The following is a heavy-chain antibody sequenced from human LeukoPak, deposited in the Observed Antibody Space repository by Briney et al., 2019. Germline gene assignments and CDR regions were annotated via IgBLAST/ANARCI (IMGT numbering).Heavy chain of an antibody. Sequence: GGSLRLSCAASRFTFRDYWMTWVRQTSRKGLEWAATIKKDGSEKYYVDSVRGRFAISRDNARDSLYLQMHSLRDDDKGMYYCVRGGYSSSWFWIFWGQGTLVTVSS. CDR2: IKKDGSEK. CDR3: VRGGYSSSWFWIF. V-gene: IGHV3-7*03. CDR1: RFTFRDYW. D-gene: IGHD6-13*01. J-gene: IGHJ4*02.